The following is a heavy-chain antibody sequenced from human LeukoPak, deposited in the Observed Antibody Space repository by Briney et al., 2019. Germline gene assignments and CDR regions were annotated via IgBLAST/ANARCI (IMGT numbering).Heavy chain of an antibody. CDR1: GGSFSGYY. V-gene: IGHV4-34*01. J-gene: IGHJ4*02. CDR3: ARDGRGPTRESLDY. D-gene: IGHD3-10*01. CDR2: INHSGST. Sequence: PSETLSLTCAVYGGSFSGYYWSWIRQRPGKGLERIGEINHSGSTNYNPSLKSRVTISVDTSKNQFSLKLSSVTAADTAVYYCARDGRGPTRESLDYWGQGTLVTVSS.